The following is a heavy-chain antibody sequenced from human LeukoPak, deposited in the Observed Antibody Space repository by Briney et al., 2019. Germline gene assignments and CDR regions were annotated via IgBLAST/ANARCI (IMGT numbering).Heavy chain of an antibody. J-gene: IGHJ4*02. D-gene: IGHD3-10*01. CDR3: ASGHYYASGSYYNGLDY. Sequence: SQTLSLTCAISGVRVSSNRAAWNWFRQSPSKSLQWLGRPYYRSKWNNDYAVSVKSRITINPDTSKNQFSLQLNSVTPEDTAVYYCASGHYYASGSYYNGLDYWGQGTLVTVSS. CDR1: GVRVSSNRAA. CDR2: PYYRSKWNN. V-gene: IGHV6-1*01.